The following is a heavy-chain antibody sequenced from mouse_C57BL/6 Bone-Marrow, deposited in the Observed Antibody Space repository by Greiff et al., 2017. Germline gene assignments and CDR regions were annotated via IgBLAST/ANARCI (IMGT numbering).Heavy chain of an antibody. CDR2: IHPNSGST. V-gene: IGHV1-64*01. CDR1: GYTFTSYW. Sequence: QVQLQQPGAELVKPGASVKLSCKASGYTFTSYWMHWVQQSPGQGLEWIGMIHPNSGSTNYNEKFKSKATLTVDKSSSTAYMQLSSLTSEDSAVYYCARLRRLRRDVDYWGQGTTLTVSS. CDR3: ARLRRLRRDVDY. J-gene: IGHJ2*01. D-gene: IGHD2-2*01.